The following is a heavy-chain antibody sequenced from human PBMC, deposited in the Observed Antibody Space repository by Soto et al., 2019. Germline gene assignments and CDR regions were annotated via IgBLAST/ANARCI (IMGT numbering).Heavy chain of an antibody. V-gene: IGHV4-4*02. D-gene: IGHD3-10*01. J-gene: IGHJ5*02. CDR3: AGYFGSGRFDP. CDR2: NYHNGNT. CDR1: SGSISTSNW. Sequence: QVQLQESGPGLVKPSGTVSLTCVVSSGSISTSNWWSWVRQPPGKGLEWIGENYHNGNTNYNPSLSSRVAISVDKSKNQFSLKLISGTAADTDMYYWAGYFGSGRFDPGGQGTLVTVSS.